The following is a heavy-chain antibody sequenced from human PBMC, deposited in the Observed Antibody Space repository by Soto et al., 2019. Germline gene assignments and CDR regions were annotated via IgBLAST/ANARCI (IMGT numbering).Heavy chain of an antibody. CDR3: ARPANGQSGSSGYCHDAFDI. D-gene: IGHD3-22*01. V-gene: IGHV4-34*01. CDR1: NGSFSDYY. J-gene: IGHJ3*02. CDR2: INHSGGA. Sequence: QVQLQQWGAGLLKPSETLSLTCAIYNGSFSDYYWSWIRLTPGKGLEWIGEINHSGGANYNPSLKSRVSKSVDTSKNQFSLRLNSVTAADTPVYYWARPANGQSGSSGYCHDAFDIWRQGRMVTVSS.